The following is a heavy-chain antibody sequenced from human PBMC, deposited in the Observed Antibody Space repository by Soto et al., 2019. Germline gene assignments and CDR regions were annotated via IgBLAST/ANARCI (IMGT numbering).Heavy chain of an antibody. J-gene: IGHJ6*02. Sequence: QVQLVQSGAEVKKPGASVKVSCKASGYTFTSYDINWVRQATGQGLEWMGWMNPNSGNTGYAQKVQGRVTMTRNTSISTDYMELSSLRSEDTAVYYCARHSGELSYYYYCGMDVWGQGTTVTVSS. CDR1: GYTFTSYD. D-gene: IGHD3-10*01. V-gene: IGHV1-8*01. CDR2: MNPNSGNT. CDR3: ARHSGELSYYYYCGMDV.